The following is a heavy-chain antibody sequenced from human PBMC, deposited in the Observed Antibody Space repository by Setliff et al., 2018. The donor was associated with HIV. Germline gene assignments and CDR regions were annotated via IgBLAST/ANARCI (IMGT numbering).Heavy chain of an antibody. J-gene: IGHJ4*02. Sequence: LSLTCAVYGGSFSAYYWSWIRQPPGKGLEWIGEINYSGGTSYIPSLKSRVTISVDTSKNQFSLKLSSVSAADTAVYYCARGRGWYGYWGQGTVVTVSS. CDR1: GGSFSAYY. D-gene: IGHD6-19*01. CDR2: INYSGGT. CDR3: ARGRGWYGY. V-gene: IGHV4-34*01.